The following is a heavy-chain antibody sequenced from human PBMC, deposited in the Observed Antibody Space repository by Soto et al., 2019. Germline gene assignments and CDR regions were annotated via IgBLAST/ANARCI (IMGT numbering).Heavy chain of an antibody. CDR1: GFSFSSSGVA. J-gene: IGHJ5*02. Sequence: QITLKESGPTLVKPTQTLTLTCTFSGFSFSSSGVAVGWVRQPLGKALEWLAIIYWNDSEHYSPSLESRLTITKDTSKDQVILTMTNMDPMDTATYYWVHWRQVASRCWFDPWGQGTLVTVSS. V-gene: IGHV2-5*01. CDR3: VHWRQVASRCWFDP. D-gene: IGHD2-15*01. CDR2: IYWNDSE.